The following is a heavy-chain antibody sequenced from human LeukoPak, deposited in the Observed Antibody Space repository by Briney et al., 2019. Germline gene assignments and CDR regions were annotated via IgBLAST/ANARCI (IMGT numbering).Heavy chain of an antibody. Sequence: ASVKVSCKASGGTFSSYAISWVRQAPGQGLEWMGRIIPILGIANYAQKFQGRVTMTTDTSTSTAYMELRSLRSDDTAVYYCARDSPEYYDILTGLPTMDVWGQGTTVTVSS. J-gene: IGHJ6*02. V-gene: IGHV1-69*04. CDR3: ARDSPEYYDILTGLPTMDV. CDR2: IIPILGIA. CDR1: GGTFSSYA. D-gene: IGHD3-9*01.